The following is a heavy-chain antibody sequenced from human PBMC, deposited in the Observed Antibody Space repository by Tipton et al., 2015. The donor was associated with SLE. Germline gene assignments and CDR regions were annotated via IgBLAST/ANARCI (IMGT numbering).Heavy chain of an antibody. D-gene: IGHD2-21*01. CDR1: GFVFSEFT. CDR2: IFQSGQT. V-gene: IGHV3-23*01. J-gene: IGHJ1*01. CDR3: TKDVVLFIARHGYSQH. Sequence: SLRLSCATSGFVFSEFTMSWLRQAPGRGLEWVAGIFQSGQTFYADSVKGRFTVSRDKAKNTLYLQMTSLRVEDTAVYYCTKDVVLFIARHGYSQHWGQGALVTVSS.